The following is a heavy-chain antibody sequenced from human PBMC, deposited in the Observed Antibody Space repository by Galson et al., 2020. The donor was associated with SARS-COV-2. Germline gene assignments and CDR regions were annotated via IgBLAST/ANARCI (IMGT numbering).Heavy chain of an antibody. V-gene: IGHV3-21*01. CDR2: ITSNSNYM. J-gene: IGHJ4*02. Sequence: GGSLRLSCTASGFTFSNYNMNWIRQAPGKGLEWISSITSNSNYMDYADSVKGRFTISRDNTKNSLYLQMNSLRAEDTAVYYCARDELQWLGQGDYWGQGTLVTVSS. D-gene: IGHD6-19*01. CDR3: ARDELQWLGQGDY. CDR1: GFTFSNYN.